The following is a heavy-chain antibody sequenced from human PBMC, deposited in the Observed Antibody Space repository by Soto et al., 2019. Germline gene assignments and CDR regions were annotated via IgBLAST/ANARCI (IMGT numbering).Heavy chain of an antibody. D-gene: IGHD3-9*01. CDR2: IKSKTDGGTT. J-gene: IGHJ4*02. CDR1: GFTFSNAW. V-gene: IGHV3-15*01. Sequence: EVQLVESGGGLVKPGGSLRLSCAASGFTFSNAWMSWVRQAPGKGLEWVGRIKSKTDGGTTDYAAPVKGRFTISRDDSKNTLYLQMNSLKTEDTAVYYCTTGDYDILTGYLFDYWGQGTLVTVSS. CDR3: TTGDYDILTGYLFDY.